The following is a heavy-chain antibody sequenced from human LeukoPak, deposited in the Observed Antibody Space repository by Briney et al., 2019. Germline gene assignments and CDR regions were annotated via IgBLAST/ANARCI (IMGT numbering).Heavy chain of an antibody. CDR2: IYYSGST. CDR1: GGSMNSYY. Sequence: KPSETLSLTCTVSGGSMNSYYWSWIRQPPGKGLEWIGYIYYSGSTNYNPSLKSRFTISVDTSKKQVSLKLSSVTAANMAVYYCARVSPRPRLDYWGQGTLVTVSS. CDR3: ARVSPRPRLDY. J-gene: IGHJ4*02. D-gene: IGHD4-17*01. V-gene: IGHV4-59*01.